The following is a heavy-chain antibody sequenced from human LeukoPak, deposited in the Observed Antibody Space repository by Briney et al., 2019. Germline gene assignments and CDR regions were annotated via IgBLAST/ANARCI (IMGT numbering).Heavy chain of an antibody. V-gene: IGHV3-74*01. CDR3: ATGQGHGMDV. J-gene: IGHJ6*02. Sequence: GGSLRLSCEASGFTFSSYWMHWVRQVPGKGLVWVSRINRDGSSTSYADSVKGRFTISRDNAKNTLYLQMNSLRAEDTAVYYCATGQGHGMDVWGQGTTVTVSS. D-gene: IGHD1-14*01. CDR2: INRDGSST. CDR1: GFTFSSYW.